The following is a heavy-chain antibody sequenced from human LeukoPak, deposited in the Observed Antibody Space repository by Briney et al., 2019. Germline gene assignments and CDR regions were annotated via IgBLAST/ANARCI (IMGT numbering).Heavy chain of an antibody. D-gene: IGHD4-23*01. CDR3: ARGRPHGNDY. Sequence: GGSLRLSCAASGFTFSSYWMNWARQAPGKGLEWVASINHNGNVNYYVDSVKGRFTISRDNAKNTLYLQMNSLRVEDTAVYYCARGRPHGNDYWGQGTLVTVSS. J-gene: IGHJ4*02. V-gene: IGHV3-7*01. CDR1: GFTFSSYW. CDR2: INHNGNVN.